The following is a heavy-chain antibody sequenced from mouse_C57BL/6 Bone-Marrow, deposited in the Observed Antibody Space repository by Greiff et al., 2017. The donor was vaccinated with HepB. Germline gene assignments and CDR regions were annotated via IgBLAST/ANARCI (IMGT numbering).Heavy chain of an antibody. CDR2: IRSKSNNYAT. Sequence: GGGLVQPKGSLKLSCAASGFSFNTYAMNWVRQAPGKGLEWVARIRSKSNNYATYYADSVKDRFTISRDDSESMLYLQMNNLKTEDKAMYYCVRLDYGSSYEYFDVWGTGTTVTVSS. D-gene: IGHD1-1*01. CDR3: VRLDYGSSYEYFDV. V-gene: IGHV10-1*01. J-gene: IGHJ1*03. CDR1: GFSFNTYA.